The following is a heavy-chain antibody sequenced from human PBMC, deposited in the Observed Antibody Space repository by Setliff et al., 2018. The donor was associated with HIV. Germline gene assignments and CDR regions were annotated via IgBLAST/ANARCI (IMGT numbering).Heavy chain of an antibody. CDR2: INPNSGGT. V-gene: IGHV1-2*02. CDR3: ARATSGTIHDF. J-gene: IGHJ4*02. CDR1: GYTFTNYY. D-gene: IGHD3-10*01. Sequence: ASVKVSCKASGYTFTNYYMHWVRQAPGQGLEWMGWINPNSGGTNYAQKLQGRLTVTTDTSTSTAYMELRSLRSDDTDVYYCARATSGTIHDFWGQGTLVTVSS.